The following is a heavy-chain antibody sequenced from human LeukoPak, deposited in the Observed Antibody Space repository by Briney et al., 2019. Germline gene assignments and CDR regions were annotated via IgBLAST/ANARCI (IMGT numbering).Heavy chain of an antibody. V-gene: IGHV3-23*01. CDR1: GITFSNFA. Sequence: GGSLRLSCAASGITFSNFAMSWVRQAPGKGLEWVSTISGSGGTTYYVDSVKGRFTISRDNSRNTLYLQMNSLRAEDTAVYYRANNYNFDYWGQGTLVTVSS. CDR2: ISGSGGTT. J-gene: IGHJ4*02. D-gene: IGHD4-11*01. CDR3: ANNYNFDY.